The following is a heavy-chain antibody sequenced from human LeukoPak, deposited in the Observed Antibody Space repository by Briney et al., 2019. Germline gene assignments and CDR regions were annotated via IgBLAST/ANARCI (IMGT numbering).Heavy chain of an antibody. CDR2: IIPIFGTA. CDR1: GGTFSSYA. D-gene: IGHD3-10*01. Sequence: ASVKVSCKASGGTFSSYAISWVRQAPGQGLEWMGGIIPIFGTANYAQKFQGRVTITTDESTSTAYMELSSLRSDDTAVYYCARERINTMVRGELGYWGQGTLVTVSS. V-gene: IGHV1-69*05. J-gene: IGHJ4*02. CDR3: ARERINTMVRGELGY.